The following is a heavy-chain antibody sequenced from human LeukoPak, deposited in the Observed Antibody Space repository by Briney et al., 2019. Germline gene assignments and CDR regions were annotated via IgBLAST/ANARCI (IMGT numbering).Heavy chain of an antibody. Sequence: PGGSLRLSCAASGFTFSNAWMSWVRQAPGKGLEWVGRIKSKTDGGTTDYAAPVKGRFTISRDDSKNTLYLQMSSLKTEDTAVYYCTSYSIVLMVYGILDAFDIWGQGTMVTVSS. CDR1: GFTFSNAW. D-gene: IGHD2-8*01. CDR2: IKSKTDGGTT. V-gene: IGHV3-15*01. J-gene: IGHJ3*02. CDR3: TSYSIVLMVYGILDAFDI.